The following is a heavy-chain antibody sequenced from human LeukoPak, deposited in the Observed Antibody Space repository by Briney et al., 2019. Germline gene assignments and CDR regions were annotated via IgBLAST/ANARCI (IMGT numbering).Heavy chain of an antibody. V-gene: IGHV1-2*04. J-gene: IGHJ6*02. CDR1: GYTFTGYY. Sequence: GASVKVSCKASGYTFTGYYMHWVRQAPGQGLEWMGWINPNSGGTNYAQKFQGWVTMTRDTSISTAYMELSRLRSDDTAVYCCASVMVRGPSFYYGMDVWGQGTTVTVSS. CDR2: INPNSGGT. D-gene: IGHD3-10*01. CDR3: ASVMVRGPSFYYGMDV.